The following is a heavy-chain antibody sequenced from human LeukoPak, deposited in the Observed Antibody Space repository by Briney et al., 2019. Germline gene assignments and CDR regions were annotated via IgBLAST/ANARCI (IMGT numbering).Heavy chain of an antibody. V-gene: IGHV3-7*03. CDR3: ARGAYFWNY. J-gene: IGHJ4*02. D-gene: IGHD1-1*01. CDR1: GFTFSNYW. Sequence: GGSLRLSCAASGFTFSNYWMSWVRQAPGKGLEWVANIKQDGSEKNYVDSVKGRFTISRDNARNSLFLQMNSLRAEDTAVYYCARGAYFWNYWGQGTLVTVSS. CDR2: IKQDGSEK.